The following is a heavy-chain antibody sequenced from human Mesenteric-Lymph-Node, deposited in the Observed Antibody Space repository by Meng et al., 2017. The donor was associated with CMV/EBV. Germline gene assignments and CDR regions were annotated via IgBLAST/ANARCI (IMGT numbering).Heavy chain of an antibody. CDR1: GFTFTSYG. CDR2: IRYDGSNK. Sequence: GESLKISCAASGFTFTSYGIHWVRQAPGKGLEWVAFIRYDGSNKYYVDSVKGRFTISRDNSKKTVYLQMNSLRAEDTAVYYCARDDFWSGSHFDYWGQGTLVTVSS. D-gene: IGHD3-3*01. CDR3: ARDDFWSGSHFDY. J-gene: IGHJ4*02. V-gene: IGHV3-30*02.